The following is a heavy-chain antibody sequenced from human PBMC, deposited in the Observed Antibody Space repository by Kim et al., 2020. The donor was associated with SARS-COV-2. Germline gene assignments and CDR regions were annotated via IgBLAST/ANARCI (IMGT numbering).Heavy chain of an antibody. Sequence: VKGRFTISRDNSKNTLYLQMGSLRAEDMAVYYCARDFQRSQYYYYYGMDVWGQGTTVTVSS. CDR3: ARDFQRSQYYYYYGMDV. D-gene: IGHD6-25*01. V-gene: IGHV3-64*01. J-gene: IGHJ6*02.